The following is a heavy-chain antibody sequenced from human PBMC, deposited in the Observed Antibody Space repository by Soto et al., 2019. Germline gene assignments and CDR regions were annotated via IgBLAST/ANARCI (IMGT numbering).Heavy chain of an antibody. CDR1: GFTFSSYG. CDR2: ISYDGSNK. V-gene: IGHV3-30*18. D-gene: IGHD2-2*01. Sequence: GGSLRLSCAASGFTFSSYGMHWVRQAPGKGLEWVAVISYDGSNKYYADSVKGRFTISRDNSKNTLYLQMNSLRAEDTAVYYCAKDSRWGIVLVPAPDYWGQGTLVTSPQ. CDR3: AKDSRWGIVLVPAPDY. J-gene: IGHJ4*02.